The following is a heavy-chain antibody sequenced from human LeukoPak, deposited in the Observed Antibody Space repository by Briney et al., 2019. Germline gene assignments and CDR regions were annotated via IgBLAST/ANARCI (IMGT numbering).Heavy chain of an antibody. CDR2: IYTSGST. J-gene: IGHJ6*02. D-gene: IGHD6-13*01. V-gene: IGHV4-61*02. CDR1: GGSISSGSYY. CDR3: AKDISAAAGEDFYYGMDV. Sequence: PSETLSLTCTVSGGSISSGSYYWSWIRQPAGKGLEWIGRIYTSGSTNYNPSLKSRVTISVDTSKNQFSLKLSSVTAADTALYYCAKDISAAAGEDFYYGMDVWGHGTTVTVSS.